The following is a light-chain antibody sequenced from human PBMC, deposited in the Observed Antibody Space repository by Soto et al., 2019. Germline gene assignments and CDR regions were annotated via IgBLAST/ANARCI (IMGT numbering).Light chain of an antibody. CDR2: AAS. V-gene: IGKV1-8*01. Sequence: ALRMTQSPSSPSASTGDRVTITCRASQSISSYLAWYQQKPGKAPKLLIYAASNLQSGVPSRFSGSGSGTDFTLTISCLQSEDFATYYCQQYYSYSGTFGQGTKVEIK. J-gene: IGKJ1*01. CDR3: QQYYSYSGT. CDR1: QSISSY.